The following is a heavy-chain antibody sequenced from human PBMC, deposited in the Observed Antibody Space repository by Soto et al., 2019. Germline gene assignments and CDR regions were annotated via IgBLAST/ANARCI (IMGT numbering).Heavy chain of an antibody. CDR2: IVVGSANT. CDR3: AADRGYDSSGYHFDD. CDR1: GFTFTSSA. Sequence: QTQLVQSGPEVKTPGTSVKVSCKASGFTFTSSAVQWVRQARGQRLEWIGWIVVGSANTNYAQTFQERDTITRDMSTSTAYMELRSLRSEDTAVYYCAADRGYDSSGYHFDDWGQGTLVTVSS. D-gene: IGHD3-22*01. J-gene: IGHJ4*02. V-gene: IGHV1-58*01.